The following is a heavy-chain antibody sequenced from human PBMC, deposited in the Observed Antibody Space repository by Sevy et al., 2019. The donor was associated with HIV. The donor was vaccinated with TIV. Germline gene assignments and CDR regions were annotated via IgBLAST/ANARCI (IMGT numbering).Heavy chain of an antibody. CDR2: ISNSGSTM. CDR1: GFTFSNYE. J-gene: IGHJ5*02. CDR3: ARNGGAYDKGFDP. V-gene: IGHV3-48*03. D-gene: IGHD3-22*01. Sequence: GGSLRLSCAASGFTFSNYEMNWVRQVPGKGLEWVSYISNSGSTMYYADSVKGRFTISRDNAKKSLYLQMNSLRVEDTAFYYCARNGGAYDKGFDPWDQGTLVTVSS.